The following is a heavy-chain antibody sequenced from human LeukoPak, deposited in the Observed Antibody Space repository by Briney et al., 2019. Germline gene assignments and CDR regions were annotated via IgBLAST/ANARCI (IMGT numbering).Heavy chain of an antibody. CDR2: IYTSGST. J-gene: IGHJ3*02. Sequence: SQTLSLTCTVSGGSISSGSYYWSWIRQPAGKGLEWIGRIYTSGSTNYNPSLKSRVTISVDTSKNQFSLKLGSVTAADTAVYYCARAGAYYYDSARNDAFDIWGQGTMVTVSS. CDR3: ARAGAYYYDSARNDAFDI. V-gene: IGHV4-61*02. CDR1: GGSISSGSYY. D-gene: IGHD3-22*01.